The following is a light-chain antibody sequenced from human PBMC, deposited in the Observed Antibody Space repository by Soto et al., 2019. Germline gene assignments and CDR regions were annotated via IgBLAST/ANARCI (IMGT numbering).Light chain of an antibody. CDR3: GSYTSGNTLEV. CDR1: SSDVARYNY. CDR2: DVS. J-gene: IGLJ1*01. Sequence: QSALTQPASVSASPAQSITISTTGISSDVARYNYVSWYQQHPGKAPQLMTYDVSNRPSEVSNRFSGSKSGNTASLTISGFQAEDEADYYCGSYTSGNTLEVFGTGTKVTVL. V-gene: IGLV2-14*03.